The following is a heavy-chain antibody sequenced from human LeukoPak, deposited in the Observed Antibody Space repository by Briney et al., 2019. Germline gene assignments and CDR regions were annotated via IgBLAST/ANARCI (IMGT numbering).Heavy chain of an antibody. Sequence: SLRLSCTEPGFSFTRYGMQWGRPGPGKGLGWVAVIWYDASNQQYADSVKGRFTISRHNSGNTVILQMNSLRPKDTAVYYGAKGDSPDPFEHWGLGTLVTVSS. V-gene: IGHV3-33*06. J-gene: IGHJ4*02. CDR1: GFSFTRYG. CDR2: IWYDASNQ. D-gene: IGHD3-22*01. CDR3: AKGDSPDPFEH.